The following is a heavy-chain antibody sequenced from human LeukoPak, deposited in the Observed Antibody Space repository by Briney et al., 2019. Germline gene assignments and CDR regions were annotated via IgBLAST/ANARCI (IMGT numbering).Heavy chain of an antibody. CDR2: IYASGNT. V-gene: IGHV4-4*07. CDR1: GASLNSYY. J-gene: IGHJ4*02. D-gene: IGHD6-13*01. CDR3: ARRSATAGWFDY. Sequence: SETLSLTCTVSGASLNSYYWTWIRQPAGKGLEWIGRIYASGNTDYNPSLNSRVTISVDTSKNQFSLKLSSVTAADMAVYYCARRSATAGWFDYWGQGTLVTVSS.